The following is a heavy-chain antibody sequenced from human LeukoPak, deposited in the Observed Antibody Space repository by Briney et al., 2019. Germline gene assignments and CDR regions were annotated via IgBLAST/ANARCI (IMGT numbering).Heavy chain of an antibody. CDR2: MNPNSGNT. CDR1: GYTFTSYD. D-gene: IGHD6-13*01. Sequence: ASVKVSCKGSGYTFTSYDINWVRQATGQGLEWMGWMNPNSGNTGYAQKFQGRVTITRNTSISTAYMELSSLRSEDTAVYYCARVIAAAGTFYYYYYYMDVWGKGTTVTVSS. J-gene: IGHJ6*03. CDR3: ARVIAAAGTFYYYYYYMDV. V-gene: IGHV1-8*03.